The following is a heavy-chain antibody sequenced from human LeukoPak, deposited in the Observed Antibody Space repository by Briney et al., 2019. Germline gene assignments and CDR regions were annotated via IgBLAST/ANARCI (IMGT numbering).Heavy chain of an antibody. V-gene: IGHV4-39*07. Sequence: TSETLSLTCTVSGGSISSSSYYWGWIRQPPGKGLEWIGSIYYSGSTYYNPSLKSRVTISVDTSKNQFSLKLSSVTAADTAVYYCARRQGHSSSSLDYWGQGTLVTVSS. CDR2: IYYSGST. D-gene: IGHD6-6*01. CDR1: GGSISSSSYY. J-gene: IGHJ4*02. CDR3: ARRQGHSSSSLDY.